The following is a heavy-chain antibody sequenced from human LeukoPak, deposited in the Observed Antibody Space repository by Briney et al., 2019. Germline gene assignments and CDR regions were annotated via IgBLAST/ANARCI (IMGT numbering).Heavy chain of an antibody. CDR2: IYTSGST. V-gene: IGHV4-61*02. D-gene: IGHD5-24*01. CDR1: GGSISSGSYY. Sequence: PSETLSLTCAVSGGSISSGSYYWSWIRQPAGKGLEWIGRIYTSGSTNYNPSLKSRVTISVDTSKNQFSLKLSSVSAADTAVYYCATTLEMATTRQDYWGLGTLVTVSS. J-gene: IGHJ4*02. CDR3: ATTLEMATTRQDY.